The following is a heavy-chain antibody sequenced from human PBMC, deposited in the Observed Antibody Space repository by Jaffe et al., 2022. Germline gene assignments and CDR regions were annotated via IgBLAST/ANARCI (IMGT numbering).Heavy chain of an antibody. V-gene: IGHV3-48*03. CDR3: ARDGWELAEVPLNYYYYYYMDV. J-gene: IGHJ6*03. CDR1: GFTFSSYE. Sequence: EVQLVESGGGLVQPGGSLRLSCAASGFTFSSYEMNWVRQAPGKGLEWVSYISSSGSTIYYADSVKGRFTISRDNAKNSLYLQMNSLRAEDTAVYYCARDGWELAEVPLNYYYYYYMDVWGKGTTVTVSS. CDR2: ISSSGSTI. D-gene: IGHD1-26*01.